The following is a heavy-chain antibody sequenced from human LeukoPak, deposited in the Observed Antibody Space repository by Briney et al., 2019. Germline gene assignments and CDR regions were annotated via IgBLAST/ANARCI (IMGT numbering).Heavy chain of an antibody. D-gene: IGHD2-21*01. J-gene: IGHJ4*02. V-gene: IGHV1-8*02. CDR2: MNPNSGNT. CDR3: ARKVRGHDY. Sequence: ASVKASCKASGYTFTSYGISWVRQAPGQGLEWMGWMNPNSGNTGYAQKFQGRVTMTRNTSISTAYMELSSLRSEDTAVYYCARKVRGHDYWGQGTLVTVSS. CDR1: GYTFTSYG.